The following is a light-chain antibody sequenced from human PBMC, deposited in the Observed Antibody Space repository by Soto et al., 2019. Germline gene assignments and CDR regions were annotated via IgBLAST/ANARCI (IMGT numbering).Light chain of an antibody. Sequence: DIQMTQSPSSLYASVGDRVTITCRASRGINIYLNWYQQKPGKAPKLVIYAASNLQSGVPSRFSGDGVGTHFTLTISSLQPEDFATYHCQQSHTSPYTFGQGTRLEIK. CDR2: AAS. CDR1: RGINIY. CDR3: QQSHTSPYT. J-gene: IGKJ5*01. V-gene: IGKV1-39*01.